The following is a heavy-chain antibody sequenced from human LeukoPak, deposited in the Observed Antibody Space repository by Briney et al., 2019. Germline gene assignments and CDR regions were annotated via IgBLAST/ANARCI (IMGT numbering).Heavy chain of an antibody. V-gene: IGHV4-59*11. Sequence: SETLSLTCTVSGGSISSHYWSWIRQPPGKGLEWIGFIYYSGSTNYNPSLKSRVTISLDTSKNQFSLKLSSATAADTALYYCASQGAGRYFDYWGQGTLVTVSS. CDR1: GGSISSHY. CDR3: ASQGAGRYFDY. D-gene: IGHD6-19*01. J-gene: IGHJ4*02. CDR2: IYYSGST.